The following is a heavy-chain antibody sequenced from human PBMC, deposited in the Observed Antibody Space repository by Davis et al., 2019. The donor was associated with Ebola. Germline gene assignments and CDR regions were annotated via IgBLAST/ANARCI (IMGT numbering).Heavy chain of an antibody. CDR1: GFTFSSYW. CDR2: IKQDGSEK. J-gene: IGHJ4*02. V-gene: IGHV3-7*01. CDR3: AREGYYVDSGFAF. Sequence: GESLKIPCAASGFTFSSYWMSWVRQAPGKGLEWVANIKQDGSEKYFVDSVKGRFTISRDSAKNSLYLQMSSLRAEDTAVYYCAREGYYVDSGFAFWGQGTLVTVSS. D-gene: IGHD4-17*01.